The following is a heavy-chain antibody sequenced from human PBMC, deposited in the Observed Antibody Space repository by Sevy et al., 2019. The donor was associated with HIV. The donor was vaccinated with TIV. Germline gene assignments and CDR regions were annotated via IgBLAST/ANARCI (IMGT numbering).Heavy chain of an antibody. CDR1: GFTFSSYS. V-gene: IGHV3-48*02. D-gene: IGHD2-2*01. CDR2: FSSSSSTI. Sequence: GGSLRLSCAASGFTFSSYSMNWVRRAPDKGLEWVSYFSSSSSTIDYADSVKGRFTISRDNAKNALYLQMNSLRDEDTAVYYCARSHCSTTSCYAYYYYGMDVWGQGTTVTVSS. J-gene: IGHJ6*02. CDR3: ARSHCSTTSCYAYYYYGMDV.